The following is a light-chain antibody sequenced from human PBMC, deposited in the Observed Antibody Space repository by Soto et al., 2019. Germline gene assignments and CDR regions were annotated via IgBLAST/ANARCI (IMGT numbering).Light chain of an antibody. Sequence: QSVLTQPPSVSGAPGQRVTISCTGSSSNIGAGHDVHWYQQLPGTAPKLLIYGNTNRPSRVPDRFSGSKSGTSASLAITGLQAEDEADYYCQSYDSSLSGSEVFGTGTKLTVL. CDR1: SSNIGAGHD. CDR3: QSYDSSLSGSEV. V-gene: IGLV1-40*01. CDR2: GNT. J-gene: IGLJ1*01.